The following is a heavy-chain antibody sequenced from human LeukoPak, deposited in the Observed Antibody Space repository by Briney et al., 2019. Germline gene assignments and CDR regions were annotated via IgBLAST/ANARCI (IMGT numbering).Heavy chain of an antibody. D-gene: IGHD3-22*01. Sequence: GGSLRLSCAASGFTFSSYGMHWDRQAPGKGLEWVAVISYDGSNKYYADSVKGRFTISRDNSKNTLYLQMNSLRAEDTAVYYCAKDLEGYYDSSGYPQALDYWGQGTLVTVSS. CDR3: AKDLEGYYDSSGYPQALDY. CDR2: ISYDGSNK. CDR1: GFTFSSYG. J-gene: IGHJ4*02. V-gene: IGHV3-30*18.